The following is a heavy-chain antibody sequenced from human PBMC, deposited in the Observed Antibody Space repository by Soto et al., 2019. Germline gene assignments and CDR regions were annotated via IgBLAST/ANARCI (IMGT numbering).Heavy chain of an antibody. CDR3: ACITMVRGVIITEPPYNWFDP. CDR1: GFTFSSYA. J-gene: IGHJ5*02. V-gene: IGHV3-30-3*01. Sequence: GGSLRLSCAASGFTFSSYAMSWVRQAPGKGLEWVAVISYDGSNKYYADSVKGRFTISRDNSKNTLYLQMNSLRAEDTAVYYCACITMVRGVIITEPPYNWFDPWGQGTLVTVSS. D-gene: IGHD3-10*01. CDR2: ISYDGSNK.